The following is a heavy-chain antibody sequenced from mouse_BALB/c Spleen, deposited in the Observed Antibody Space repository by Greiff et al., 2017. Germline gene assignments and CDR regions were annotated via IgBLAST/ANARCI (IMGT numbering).Heavy chain of an antibody. CDR1: GYTFTSYW. CDR2: INPSTGYT. D-gene: IGHD2-3*01. CDR3: ARSRGYYALFAY. J-gene: IGHJ3*01. Sequence: QVQLKQSGAELAKPGASVKMSCKASGYTFTSYWMHWVKQRPGQGLEWIGYINPSTGYTEYNQKFKDKATLTADKSSSTAYMQLSSLTSEDSAVYYCARSRGYYALFAYWGQGTLVTVSA. V-gene: IGHV1-7*01.